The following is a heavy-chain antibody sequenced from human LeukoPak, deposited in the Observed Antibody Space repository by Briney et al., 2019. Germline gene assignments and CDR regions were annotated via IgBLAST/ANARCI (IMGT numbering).Heavy chain of an antibody. D-gene: IGHD3-10*01. J-gene: IGHJ5*02. CDR1: GGTFSSYV. V-gene: IGHV1-69*04. CDR2: IIPILGIA. Sequence: SVKVSCKASGGTFSSYVISWVRQAPGQGLEWMGRIIPILGIANYAQKFQGRVTITADKSTSTAYMELSSLRSEDTAVYYCARNTAPRVPDYGSGSYYSNPGNWFDPWGQGTLVTVSS. CDR3: ARNTAPRVPDYGSGSYYSNPGNWFDP.